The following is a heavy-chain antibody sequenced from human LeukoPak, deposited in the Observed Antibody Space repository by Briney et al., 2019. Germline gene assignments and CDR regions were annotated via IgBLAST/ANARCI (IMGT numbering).Heavy chain of an antibody. D-gene: IGHD4-11*01. Sequence: PSETLSLTCAVYGGSFSGYYWSWIRQPPGKGLEWIGEINHSGSTNYNPSLMSRVTISVDTSKNQFSLKLSSVTAADTAVYYCARLQAYYYYGMDVWGQGTTVTVSS. J-gene: IGHJ6*02. V-gene: IGHV4-34*01. CDR3: ARLQAYYYYGMDV. CDR1: GGSFSGYY. CDR2: INHSGST.